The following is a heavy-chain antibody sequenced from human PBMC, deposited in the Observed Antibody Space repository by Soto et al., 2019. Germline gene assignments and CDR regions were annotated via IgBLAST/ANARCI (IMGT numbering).Heavy chain of an antibody. Sequence: PSETLSLTCAVYGGSFSGYYWTWIRQPPGKGLEWIGDINHSGSTNYNPSLKSRLTISLDTSKNQFSLKLSSVTAADTAVYYCASFGVASMNWFDPWGQGTLVTVS. CDR3: ASFGVASMNWFDP. J-gene: IGHJ5*02. V-gene: IGHV4-34*01. D-gene: IGHD3-3*01. CDR2: INHSGST. CDR1: GGSFSGYY.